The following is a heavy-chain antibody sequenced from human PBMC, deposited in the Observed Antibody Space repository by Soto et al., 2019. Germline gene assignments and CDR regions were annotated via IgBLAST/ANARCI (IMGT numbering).Heavy chain of an antibody. CDR1: RFTFSGYW. V-gene: IGHV3-7*01. CDR3: ARGPRI. Sequence: PGGSLRLSCADSRFTFSGYWMYWVRQAPGKGLEWVANIKEDGSEKNYVDSVRGRFTISRDNAKNSLYLQMNSLRAEDTAVYYCARGPRIWSQGTMVTVSS. J-gene: IGHJ3*02. CDR2: IKEDGSEK.